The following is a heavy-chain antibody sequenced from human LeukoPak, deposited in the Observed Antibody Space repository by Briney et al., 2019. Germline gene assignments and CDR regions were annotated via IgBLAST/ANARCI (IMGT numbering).Heavy chain of an antibody. Sequence: GASVKVSCKASGGTFSSYAISWVRQAPGQGLEWMGGIIPIFGTANSAQKFQGRVTMTTDTSTSSAYMELRSLRSDDTAVYYCARTKSRLGELSLDPDAFDIWGQGTMVTVSS. CDR3: ARTKSRLGELSLDPDAFDI. D-gene: IGHD3-16*02. CDR2: IIPIFGTA. CDR1: GGTFSSYA. V-gene: IGHV1-69*05. J-gene: IGHJ3*02.